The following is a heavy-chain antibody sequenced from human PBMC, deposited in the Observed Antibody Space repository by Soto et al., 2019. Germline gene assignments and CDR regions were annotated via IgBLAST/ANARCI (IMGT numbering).Heavy chain of an antibody. V-gene: IGHV3-23*01. D-gene: IGHD3-22*01. CDR2: ISGSGGST. CDR1: GFTFSSYA. J-gene: IGHJ4*02. Sequence: PGGSLRVSCAAAGFTFSSYAMSWVRQAPGKGLEWVSAISGSGGSTYCADSVKGRFTFSRDNSKNTLYLQMNSLRAEDTAVYYCAKDQYYDSSGYYSKSFFDYWGQGTLVTVSS. CDR3: AKDQYYDSSGYYSKSFFDY.